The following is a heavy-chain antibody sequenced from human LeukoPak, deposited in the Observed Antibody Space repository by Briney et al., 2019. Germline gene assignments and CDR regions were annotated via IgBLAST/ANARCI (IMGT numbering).Heavy chain of an antibody. CDR1: GYTFTSYG. D-gene: IGHD4-17*01. CDR2: SSAYNGNT. Sequence: ASVKVSCKASGYTFTSYGIRGVRQAPGQGLEGRGGSSAYNGNTNYAQKLQGRVTMTTDTSTSTAYMELRSLRSDDTAVYYCARESLDYGDYDWFDPWGQGTLVTVSS. CDR3: ARESLDYGDYDWFDP. V-gene: IGHV1-18*01. J-gene: IGHJ5*02.